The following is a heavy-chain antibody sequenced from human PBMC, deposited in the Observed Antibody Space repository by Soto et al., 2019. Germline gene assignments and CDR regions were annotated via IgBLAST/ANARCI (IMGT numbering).Heavy chain of an antibody. CDR2: ISGSGGTT. J-gene: IGHJ4*02. Sequence: EVQLLESGGGLVRPGGSLRLSCVASTFTFTDYAMSWVRQAPGEGLEWVSGISGSGGTTYYAESVKGRFSISRDNSKNTLYLHLNNLRVEDTAIYYCVTISDRGIAAALDSWGQGTLVTVSS. V-gene: IGHV3-23*01. CDR3: VTISDRGIAAALDS. CDR1: TFTFTDYA. D-gene: IGHD6-13*01.